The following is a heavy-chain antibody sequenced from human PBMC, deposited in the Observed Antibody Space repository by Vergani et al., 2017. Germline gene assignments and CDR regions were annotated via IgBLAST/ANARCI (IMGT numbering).Heavy chain of an antibody. CDR2: IIPIFGTA. D-gene: IGHD6-6*01. J-gene: IGHJ6*03. Sequence: QVQLVQSGAEVKKPGSSVKVSCKASGGTFSSYAISWVRQAPGQGLEWMGGIIPIFGTANYAQKFQGRVTITADVSTSTAYMELSSLRSEDTAVYYCARLPDEYSIFYYYMDVWGKGTTVTVSS. CDR3: ARLPDEYSIFYYYMDV. CDR1: GGTFSSYA. V-gene: IGHV1-69*01.